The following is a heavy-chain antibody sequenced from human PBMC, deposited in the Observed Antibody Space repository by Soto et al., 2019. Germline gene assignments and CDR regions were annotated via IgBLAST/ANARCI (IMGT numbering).Heavy chain of an antibody. V-gene: IGHV3-33*01. CDR1: GFTFSSYG. Sequence: GGSLRLSCAASGFTFSSYGMHWVRQAPGKGLEWVAVIWYDGSNKYYADSVKGRFTISRDNSKNTLYLQMNSLRAEDTAVYYCASFAFDVDYDYIWGSYPALPVYFDYWGQGTLVTVSS. CDR2: IWYDGSNK. J-gene: IGHJ4*02. D-gene: IGHD3-16*02. CDR3: ASFAFDVDYDYIWGSYPALPVYFDY.